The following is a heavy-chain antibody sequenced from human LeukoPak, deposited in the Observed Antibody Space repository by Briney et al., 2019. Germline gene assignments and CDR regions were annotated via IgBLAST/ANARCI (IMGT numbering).Heavy chain of an antibody. V-gene: IGHV4-4*02. J-gene: IGHJ4*02. CDR3: AREILGGFNPGAY. CDR2: IHRSGSP. CDR1: LDSTTSNF. D-gene: IGHD1-14*01. Sequence: SETLSLTCTVSLDSTTSNFWSWVRQPPGKGLEWIGEIHRSGSPNYNPSLQSRVTISIDRSRNQIVLELSSVTAADTAVYYCAREILGGFNPGAYWGQGILVTVSS.